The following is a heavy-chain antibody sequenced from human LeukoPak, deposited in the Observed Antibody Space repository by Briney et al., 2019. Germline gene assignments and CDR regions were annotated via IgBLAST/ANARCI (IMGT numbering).Heavy chain of an antibody. J-gene: IGHJ5*02. CDR2: IYYSGST. V-gene: IGHV4-59*08. CDR1: GGSISSYY. Sequence: SETLSLTYTVSGGSISSYYWSWIRQPPGKGLEWIGYIYYSGSTNYNPSLKSRVTISVDTSKNQFSLKLSSVTAADTAVYYCARTLGYCSSTSCYTPGSSGWFDPWGQGTLVTVSS. D-gene: IGHD2-2*02. CDR3: ARTLGYCSSTSCYTPGSSGWFDP.